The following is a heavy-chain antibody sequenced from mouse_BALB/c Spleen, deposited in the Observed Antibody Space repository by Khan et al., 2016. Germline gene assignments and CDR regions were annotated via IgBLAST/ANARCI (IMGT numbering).Heavy chain of an antibody. V-gene: IGHV9-2-1*01. CDR3: ARTGYYAMDY. CDR1: GYTFTDYS. Sequence: QIQLVQSGPELKKPGETVKISCKASGYTFTDYSMHWVKQAPGKGLKWMGWINTETGEPTYADDFTGRFAFSLETSASTAYLQINNLKNEDTATYFCARTGYYAMDYWGQGTSVTVSS. J-gene: IGHJ4*01. CDR2: INTETGEP.